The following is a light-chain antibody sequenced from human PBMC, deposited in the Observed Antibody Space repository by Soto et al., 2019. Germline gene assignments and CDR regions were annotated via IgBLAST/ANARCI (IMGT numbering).Light chain of an antibody. CDR2: AAS. V-gene: IGKV1-6*01. CDR3: LQAYNYPLT. Sequence: AIQMTQSPSSLSASVGDRVTIICRASQGIRNDLGWYQQKPGKAPKLLIYAASSLQSGVPSTFSGSGSGTDFTLTISSLQPEDFATYYCLQAYNYPLTFGGGTKVDIK. CDR1: QGIRND. J-gene: IGKJ4*01.